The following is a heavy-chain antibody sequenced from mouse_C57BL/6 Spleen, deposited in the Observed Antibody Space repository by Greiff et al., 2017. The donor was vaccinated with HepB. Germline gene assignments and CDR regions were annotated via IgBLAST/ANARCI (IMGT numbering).Heavy chain of an antibody. D-gene: IGHD2-4*01. CDR2: IHPSDSDT. J-gene: IGHJ3*01. V-gene: IGHV1-74*01. Sequence: QVHVKQPGAELVKPGASVKVSCKASGYTFTSYWMHWVKQRPGQGLEWIGRIHPSDSDTNYNQKFKGKATLTVDKSSSTAYMQLSSLTSEDYAVYYWAIEGYDYDVRRPFAYWGQGTLVTVSA. CDR1: GYTFTSYW. CDR3: AIEGYDYDVRRPFAY.